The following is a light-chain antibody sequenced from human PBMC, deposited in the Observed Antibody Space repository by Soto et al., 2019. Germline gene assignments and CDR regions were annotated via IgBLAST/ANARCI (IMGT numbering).Light chain of an antibody. CDR3: QQYNSFSLT. J-gene: IGKJ1*01. CDR2: DAS. CDR1: QSLSRW. V-gene: IGKV1-5*01. Sequence: DIQMTQSPSTLSASVGDRVTITCRASQSLSRWLAWYQQKPGKAPKLLIYDASIMESGVPSRFSGNGSGTEFTLTIGSLQPDDFAIYYCQQYNSFSLTFGQGTELHIK.